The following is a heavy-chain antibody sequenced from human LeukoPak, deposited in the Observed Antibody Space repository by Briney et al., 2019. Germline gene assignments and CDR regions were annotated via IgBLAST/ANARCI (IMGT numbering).Heavy chain of an antibody. J-gene: IGHJ4*02. CDR3: ARQTVTMIVVVMDFDY. CDR1: GYSISSSYY. Sequence: PSETLSLTCAVSGYSISSSYYWGWIRQPPGKGLEWIGSIYHSGSTYYNPSLKSRVTISVDTSKNQFSLKLSSVTAADTAVYYYARQTVTMIVVVMDFDYWGQGTLVTDSS. D-gene: IGHD3-22*01. V-gene: IGHV4-38-2*01. CDR2: IYHSGST.